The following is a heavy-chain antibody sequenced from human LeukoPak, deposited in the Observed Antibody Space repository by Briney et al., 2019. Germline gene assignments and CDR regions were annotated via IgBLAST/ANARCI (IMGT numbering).Heavy chain of an antibody. J-gene: IGHJ1*01. Sequence: ASVKVTCKSSGYTFTSYYNHWVRQAHAQGLELMGVINLSGDTTNYSHTFHGSVSMTRVTTTSTDYKELSNLRTEDTAVYYCARDTGIAAAVTSLFQYWGQGTLVTVSS. CDR2: INLSGDTT. CDR3: ARDTGIAAAVTSLFQY. V-gene: IGHV1-46*01. D-gene: IGHD6-13*01. CDR1: GYTFTSYY.